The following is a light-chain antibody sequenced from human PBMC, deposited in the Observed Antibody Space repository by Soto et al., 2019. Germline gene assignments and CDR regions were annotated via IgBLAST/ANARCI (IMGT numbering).Light chain of an antibody. CDR3: QQYDSSVT. J-gene: IGKJ1*01. CDR1: HSVDRRF. V-gene: IGKV3-20*01. CDR2: GAS. Sequence: EIVLTQSPGSLSLSPGERATLSCRASHSVDRRFFAWYQERPGQAPRLLIYGASRRATGIPDRFTGSGSGTDFTLTISGLEPEDVALYYCQQYDSSVTFGLGTKVEIK.